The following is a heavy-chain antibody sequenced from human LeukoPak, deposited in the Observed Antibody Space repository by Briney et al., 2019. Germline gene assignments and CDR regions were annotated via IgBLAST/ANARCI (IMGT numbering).Heavy chain of an antibody. CDR1: GGSFSGYY. Sequence: SETLSLTCAVYGGSFSGYYWSWIRQPPGKGLEWIEEINHSGSTNYNPSLKSRVTISVDTSKNQFSLKLSSVTAADTAVYYCARAPYCSSTSCQGFGGMDVWGKGTTVTVSS. V-gene: IGHV4-34*01. D-gene: IGHD2-2*01. J-gene: IGHJ6*04. CDR3: ARAPYCSSTSCQGFGGMDV. CDR2: INHSGST.